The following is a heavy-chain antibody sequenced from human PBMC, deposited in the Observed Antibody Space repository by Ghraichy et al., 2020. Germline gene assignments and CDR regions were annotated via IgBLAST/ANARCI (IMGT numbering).Heavy chain of an antibody. J-gene: IGHJ2*01. CDR3: ARRVDYYDSSGYYHNWYFDL. CDR1: GGSISSYY. Sequence: SQTLSLTFTVSGGSISSYYWIWIRQPPGKGLEWIGYIYYSGSTNYNPSLKSRVTISVDTSKNQFSLKLSSVTAADTAVYYCARRVDYYDSSGYYHNWYFDLWGRGTLVTVSS. V-gene: IGHV4-59*08. CDR2: IYYSGST. D-gene: IGHD3-22*01.